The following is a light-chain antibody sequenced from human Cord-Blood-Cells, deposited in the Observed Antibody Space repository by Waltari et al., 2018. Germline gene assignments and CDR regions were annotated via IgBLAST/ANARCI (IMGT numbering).Light chain of an antibody. CDR2: WVS. Sequence: DIVMTQSPDSLAVSLGERATINCKSSQSVLYSSNKKNYLPWYQQKPGQPPKLLIYWVSTRESGVPDRFSGGGSGTDFTLTISSLQAEDVAVYYCQQYYSTPYTFGQGTKLEIK. J-gene: IGKJ2*01. CDR1: QSVLYSSNKKNY. V-gene: IGKV4-1*01. CDR3: QQYYSTPYT.